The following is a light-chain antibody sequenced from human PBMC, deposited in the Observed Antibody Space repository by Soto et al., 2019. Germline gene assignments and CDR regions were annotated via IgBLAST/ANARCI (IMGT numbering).Light chain of an antibody. J-gene: IGLJ3*02. V-gene: IGLV1-40*01. CDR3: QSYDTTLSGLV. Sequence: QSVLTQPPSVSGAPGQRVTISCTGSASNLGAKYAVHWYQHLPGTAPKLLIYDNIHRPSGVPDRFSGSKSETSASLAITGLQAEDAADYYCQSYDTTLSGLVFGGGTKLTVL. CDR1: ASNLGAKYA. CDR2: DNI.